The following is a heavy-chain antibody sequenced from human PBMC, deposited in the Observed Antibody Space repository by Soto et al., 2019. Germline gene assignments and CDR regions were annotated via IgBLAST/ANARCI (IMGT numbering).Heavy chain of an antibody. CDR3: ARENEFPREYSRPYNWFDP. D-gene: IGHD6-6*01. CDR2: TYYRSKWYN. J-gene: IGHJ5*02. CDR1: GDSVSSNSAA. Sequence: KQSQTLSLTCAISGDSVSSNSAAWNGIRQSPSRGLEWLGRTYYRSKWYNDYAVSVKSRITINPDTSKNQFSLQLNSVTPEDTAVYYCARENEFPREYSRPYNWFDPWGQGTLVTVSS. V-gene: IGHV6-1*01.